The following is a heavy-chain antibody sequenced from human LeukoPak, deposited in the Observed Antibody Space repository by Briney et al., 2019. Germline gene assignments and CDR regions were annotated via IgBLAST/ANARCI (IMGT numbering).Heavy chain of an antibody. D-gene: IGHD1-26*01. Sequence: GGSLRLSCAASGFTFSSYWMHWVRQAPGKGLEWVSSITSSSSYIYYADSVKGRFTISRDNAKRSLYLQMNSLRDEDTAVYYCARDPYSGNYGDYYYYMDVWGKGTTVTISS. V-gene: IGHV3-21*01. CDR1: GFTFSSYW. J-gene: IGHJ6*03. CDR2: ITSSSSYI. CDR3: ARDPYSGNYGDYYYYMDV.